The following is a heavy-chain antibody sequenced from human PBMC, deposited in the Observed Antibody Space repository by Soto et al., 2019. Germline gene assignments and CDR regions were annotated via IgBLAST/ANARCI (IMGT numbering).Heavy chain of an antibody. V-gene: IGHV4-31*03. CDR2: IYYSGST. CDR3: AREEGGYDYWYFDL. J-gene: IGHJ2*01. D-gene: IGHD5-12*01. Sequence: QVQLQESGSGLVKPSQTLSLTCTVSGGSISSGGYYWSWIRQHPGKGLEWIGYIYYSGSTYYNPSLKSRVTISVDTSKNQFSLKLSSVTAADTAVYYCAREEGGYDYWYFDLWGRGTLVTVSS. CDR1: GGSISSGGYY.